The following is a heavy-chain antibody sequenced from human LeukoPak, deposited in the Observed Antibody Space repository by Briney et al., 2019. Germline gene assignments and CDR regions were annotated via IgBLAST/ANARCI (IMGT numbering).Heavy chain of an antibody. Sequence: SQTLSLTCTVSGGSISSGGYYWSWIRQPPGKGLEWIGYIYYSGSTNYNPSLKSRVTISVDTSKNQFSLKLSSVTTADTAVYYCARVFSGDYGDHGAFDIWGQGTMVTVSS. CDR3: ARVFSGDYGDHGAFDI. CDR2: IYYSGST. CDR1: GGSISSGGYY. J-gene: IGHJ3*02. D-gene: IGHD4-17*01. V-gene: IGHV4-61*08.